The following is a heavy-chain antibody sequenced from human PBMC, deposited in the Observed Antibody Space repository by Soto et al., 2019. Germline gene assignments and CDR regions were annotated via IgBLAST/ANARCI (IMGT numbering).Heavy chain of an antibody. CDR1: GGSISSGGYY. CDR3: ARAGRRGYSYGFFL. CDR2: IYYSGST. Sequence: SETLSLTCTVSGGSISSGGYYWSWIRQHPGKGLEWIGYIYYSGSTYYNPSLKSRVTISVDTSKNQFSLKLSSVTAADTAEYYCARAGRRGYSYGFFLWGQGTLVTVSS. V-gene: IGHV4-31*03. J-gene: IGHJ4*02. D-gene: IGHD5-18*01.